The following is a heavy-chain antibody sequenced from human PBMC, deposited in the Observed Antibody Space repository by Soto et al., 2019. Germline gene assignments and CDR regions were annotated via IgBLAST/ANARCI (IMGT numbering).Heavy chain of an antibody. CDR3: ARHTPAISISDH. CDR1: GGSISSSSYY. D-gene: IGHD2-15*01. Sequence: SETLSLTCTVSGGSISSSSYYWGWIRQPPGKGLEWIGSNSGSTYYNPSLKGRVTISVDTSKNQFSLKLSSVTAADTAVYYCARHTPAISISDHWGQGTLVTVSS. V-gene: IGHV4-39*01. CDR2: NSGST. J-gene: IGHJ4*02.